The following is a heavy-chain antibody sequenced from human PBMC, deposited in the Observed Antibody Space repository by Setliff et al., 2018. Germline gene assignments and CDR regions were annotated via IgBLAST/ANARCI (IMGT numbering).Heavy chain of an antibody. CDR2: ISPSGST. D-gene: IGHD3-16*01. CDR3: ATLYPWDPDAFDL. J-gene: IGHJ3*01. Sequence: PSETLSLTCSVSGASITSGGFYWTWIRQPAGKGLEWIGHISPSGSTTYNPSLKSRVTISVDTSKNQFSLKLSSVTAADTALYYCATLYPWDPDAFDLWGQGTMVTVSS. V-gene: IGHV4-61*09. CDR1: GASITSGGFY.